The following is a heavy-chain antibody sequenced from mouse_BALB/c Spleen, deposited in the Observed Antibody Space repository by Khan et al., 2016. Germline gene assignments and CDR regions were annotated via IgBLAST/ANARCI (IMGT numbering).Heavy chain of an antibody. V-gene: IGHV9-3-1*01. CDR1: GYPFTNYG. CDR2: INTYTGQP. J-gene: IGHJ4*01. Sequence: QIQLVQSGPELKKPGETVKISCKASGYPFTNYGLNWVKQAPGKGLKWMGWINTYTGQPTYDDDFKGRFAFSLETSATTAYLQINNLRNEDTGTYFCAREDWDGYAMDYWGQGTSVTVSS. D-gene: IGHD4-1*01. CDR3: AREDWDGYAMDY.